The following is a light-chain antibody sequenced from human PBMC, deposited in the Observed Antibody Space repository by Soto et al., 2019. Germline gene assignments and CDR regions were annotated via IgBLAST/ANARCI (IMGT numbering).Light chain of an antibody. J-gene: IGLJ1*01. Sequence: QSVLTQPASVSGSPGQSITISCTGTSSDVGGYNYVSWYQQHPGKASKLMIYEVSNRPSGVSNRFSGSKSGNTASLTISGLQAEDEADYYCSSYTSSSTLKVFGTGTKVTVL. CDR1: SSDVGGYNY. CDR3: SSYTSSSTLKV. V-gene: IGLV2-14*01. CDR2: EVS.